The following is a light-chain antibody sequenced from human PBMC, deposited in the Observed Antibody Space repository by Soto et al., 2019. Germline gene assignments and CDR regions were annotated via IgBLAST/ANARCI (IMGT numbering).Light chain of an antibody. CDR3: QQYGDSLPFP. CDR1: QSASNSY. V-gene: IGKV3-20*01. J-gene: IGKJ3*01. CDR2: GTS. Sequence: EIVLTQSPGTLSLSPGERATLSCRASQSASNSYLAWYQQKPGEAPRLLIYGTSSRANGIPDRFSGSGSGTDFTLTISRLEPEDFAVYYCQQYGDSLPFPFGPGTRVDVK.